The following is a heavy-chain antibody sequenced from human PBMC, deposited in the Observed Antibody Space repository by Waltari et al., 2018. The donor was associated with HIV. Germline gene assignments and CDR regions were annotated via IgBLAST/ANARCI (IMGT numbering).Heavy chain of an antibody. Sequence: QVHLQQWGTGLLMPSATLSLPCAVYGWSLPPYHWTWTRHSPGNGLEWIGEIDHSGSTNYNPSLKSRVTISVDASKNQFSLKLTSVTAADTCLYYCARGPHTSIFGVVKYFQPWGQGTLVIVSS. CDR2: IDHSGST. CDR3: ARGPHTSIFGVVKYFQP. CDR1: GWSLPPYH. J-gene: IGHJ1*01. V-gene: IGHV4-34*02. D-gene: IGHD3-3*01.